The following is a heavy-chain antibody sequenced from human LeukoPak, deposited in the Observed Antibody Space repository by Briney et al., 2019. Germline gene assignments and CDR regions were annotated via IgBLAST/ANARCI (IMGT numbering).Heavy chain of an antibody. CDR3: ARGGYGGIDY. CDR2: INHSGST. CDR1: GGSFSGYY. D-gene: IGHD4-23*01. J-gene: IGHJ4*02. Sequence: SETLSLTCAVYGGSFSGYYWSWIRQPPGKGLEWIGEINHSGSTNYNPSLKSRVTISVDTSKNQFSLKLSSVTAADTAVYYCARGGYGGIDYWGQGILVTVSS. V-gene: IGHV4-34*01.